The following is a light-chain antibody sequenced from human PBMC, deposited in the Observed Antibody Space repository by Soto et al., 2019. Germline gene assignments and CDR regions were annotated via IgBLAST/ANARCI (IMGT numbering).Light chain of an antibody. Sequence: EIAMMQSPATLSVSPGERATLFCSSSQTILTSLAWYQQKPGQAPRLLIYGASNRAAGIPARFSGSGSGTDFTLTISSLEPEDFAIYYCQQRQYWPPITFGQGTRLKIK. V-gene: IGKV3-11*01. CDR2: GAS. CDR1: QTILTS. CDR3: QQRQYWPPIT. J-gene: IGKJ5*01.